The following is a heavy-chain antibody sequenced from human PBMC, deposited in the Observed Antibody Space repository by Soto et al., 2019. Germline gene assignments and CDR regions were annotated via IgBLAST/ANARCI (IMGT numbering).Heavy chain of an antibody. CDR1: GYTFSNYW. CDR3: TTDLGGAGSN. CDR2: IDNDGRTT. D-gene: IGHD3-16*01. J-gene: IGHJ4*02. Sequence: EVQLVESGGGLVQPGGSLRLSCAASGYTFSNYWMHWVRQAPGMGLVWVSRIDNDGRTTNYADSVMGRFTTSSDNPKDTLYLQMASPRAEDTAVYYCTTDLGGAGSNWGTGTLVTVSS. V-gene: IGHV3-74*01.